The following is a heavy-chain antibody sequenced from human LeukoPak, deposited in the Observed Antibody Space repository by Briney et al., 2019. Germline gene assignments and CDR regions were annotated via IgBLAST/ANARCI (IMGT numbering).Heavy chain of an antibody. Sequence: GRSLRLSCAASGFTFSSYGMHWVRQAPGKGLEWVAVIWYDGSNKYYADSVKGRFTISRDNAKNTLYLQMKSLRAEDTAVYYCVRDWDHFDFDSWGLGTLVTVSS. V-gene: IGHV3-33*01. CDR1: GFTFSSYG. D-gene: IGHD3-9*01. J-gene: IGHJ5*01. CDR3: VRDWDHFDFDS. CDR2: IWYDGSNK.